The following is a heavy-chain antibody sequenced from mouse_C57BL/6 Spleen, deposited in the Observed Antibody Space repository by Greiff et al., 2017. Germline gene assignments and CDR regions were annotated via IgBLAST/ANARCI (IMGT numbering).Heavy chain of an antibody. J-gene: IGHJ4*01. CDR2: INPDYGTT. Sequence: VQLQQSGPELVKPGASVKISCKASGYSFTDYNMNWVKQSTGKSLEWIGVINPDYGTTSYNQKFKGKATLTVDQSSSTAYMQLNSLTSEDSAVYYCARGDYSKEYDIGCWGQRTSVTASS. CDR3: ARGDYSKEYDIGC. V-gene: IGHV1-39*01. CDR1: GYSFTDYN. D-gene: IGHD2-5*01.